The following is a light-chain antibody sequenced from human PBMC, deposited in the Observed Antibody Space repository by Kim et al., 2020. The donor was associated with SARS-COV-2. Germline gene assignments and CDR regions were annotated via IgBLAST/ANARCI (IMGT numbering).Light chain of an antibody. V-gene: IGKV3-15*01. CDR2: DSS. CDR3: QQYKNWPLT. CDR1: QSVTSN. J-gene: IGKJ4*01. Sequence: IVVTQSPATLSVSPGERVTLSCRTSQSVTSNLAWYQQKPGQAPRLLIYDSSSRATGIPARFSGSGSGTEFTLTISSLQSEDFVVYYCQQYKNWPLTFGGGTKVDI.